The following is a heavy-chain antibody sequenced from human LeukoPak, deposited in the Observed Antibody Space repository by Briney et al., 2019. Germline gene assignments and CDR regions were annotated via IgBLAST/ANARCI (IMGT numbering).Heavy chain of an antibody. J-gene: IGHJ6*03. Sequence: PGGSLRLSCAASGFTFSSYWMSWVRQAPGKGLEWVANIKQDGSEKYYVDSVKGRFTISRDNAKNSLYLQMNSLRAEDTAVYYCAKDGGRYSGSYYYYYYYMDVWGKGTTVTISS. CDR2: IKQDGSEK. V-gene: IGHV3-7*01. CDR1: GFTFSSYW. D-gene: IGHD1-26*01. CDR3: AKDGGRYSGSYYYYYYYMDV.